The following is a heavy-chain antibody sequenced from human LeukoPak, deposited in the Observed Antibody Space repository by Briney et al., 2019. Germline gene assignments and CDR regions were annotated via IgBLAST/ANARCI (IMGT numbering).Heavy chain of an antibody. D-gene: IGHD2-2*02. CDR2: ISAYNGNT. J-gene: IGHJ1*01. CDR1: GYTFTSYG. Sequence: ASVKVSCKASGYTFTSYGISWVRQAPGQGLEWMGWISAYNGNTNYAQKLKGRVTMTTDTSTSTAYMELRSLRSDDTAVYYCARLEDIVVVPAAIEGYFQHWGQGTLVTVSS. V-gene: IGHV1-18*01. CDR3: ARLEDIVVVPAAIEGYFQH.